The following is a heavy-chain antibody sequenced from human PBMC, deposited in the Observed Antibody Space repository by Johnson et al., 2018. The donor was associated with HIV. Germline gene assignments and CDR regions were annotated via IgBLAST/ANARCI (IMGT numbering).Heavy chain of an antibody. D-gene: IGHD6-13*01. CDR1: GFTFSSYG. CDR2: IRYDGNNK. J-gene: IGHJ3*02. V-gene: IGHV3-30*02. Sequence: QVQLVESGGGVVQPGGSLRLSCAASGFTFSSYGMHWVRQAPGKGLEWVTFIRYDGNNKYYADSMRDRLTISRDNSKNTVYLQMNSLRTEDTAVYYCAKDVGYFWPHAFDIWGQGTLVTVSS. CDR3: AKDVGYFWPHAFDI.